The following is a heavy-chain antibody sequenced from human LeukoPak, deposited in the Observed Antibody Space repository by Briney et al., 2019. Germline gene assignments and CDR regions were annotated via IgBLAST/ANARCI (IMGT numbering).Heavy chain of an antibody. V-gene: IGHV3-23*01. CDR3: ARGGKDRTEYFQH. J-gene: IGHJ1*01. CDR1: GFTFSIYA. D-gene: IGHD3-10*01. CDR2: ISGSAGGGVT. Sequence: GGSLRLSCAASGFTFSIYAMNWVRQAPGKGLKWVSTISGSAGGGVTYYADSVKGRFTISRDNSKNTLYLQMNSLRAEDTAVYYCARGGKDRTEYFQHWGQGTLVTVSS.